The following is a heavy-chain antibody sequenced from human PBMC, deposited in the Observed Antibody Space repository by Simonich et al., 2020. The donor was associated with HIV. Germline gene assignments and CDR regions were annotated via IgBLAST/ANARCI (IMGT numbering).Heavy chain of an antibody. CDR2: INHSGSN. D-gene: IGHD2-2*01. CDR1: GGSLSGYY. J-gene: IGHJ4*02. CDR3: ARGFYQRLYYFDY. V-gene: IGHV4-34*01. Sequence: QVQLQQWGAGLLKPSETLSLTCAVYGGSLSGYYWRWIRQPPGKGLEWIGEINHSGSNNHNPSLKSRVTISVDTAKNQFSLKLSAVTAADTAVYYCARGFYQRLYYFDYWGQGTLVTVSS.